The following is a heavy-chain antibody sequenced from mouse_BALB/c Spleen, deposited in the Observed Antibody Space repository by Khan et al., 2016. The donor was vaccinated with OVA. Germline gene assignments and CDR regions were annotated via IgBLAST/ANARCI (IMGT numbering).Heavy chain of an antibody. CDR2: ISNGGSYT. CDR3: ARHRFTTPTAWFAY. CDR1: GFTFSSYG. Sequence: EVELVESGGDLVKPRGSLNLSCEASGFTFSSYGMSWLRQTPDKRLEWVATISNGGSYTYFPDSVKGRLTISRDNAKNTLYLQMSSLKSEDTAMYYCARHRFTTPTAWFAYWGQGTLVTVFA. V-gene: IGHV5-6*01. D-gene: IGHD1-2*01. J-gene: IGHJ3*01.